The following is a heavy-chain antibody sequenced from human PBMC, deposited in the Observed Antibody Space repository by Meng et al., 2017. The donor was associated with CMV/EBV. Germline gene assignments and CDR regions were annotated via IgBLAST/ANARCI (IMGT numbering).Heavy chain of an antibody. CDR3: ARGSGAGTTWSYFDY. CDR2: IIPIFGTA. D-gene: IGHD1-7*01. Sequence: QVGWVRSGAGGKRPGSSVKVPCKASGGTFSSYAISWVRQAPGQGLEWMGGIIPIFGTANYAQKFQGRVTITADESTSTAYMELSSLRSEDTAVYYCARGSGAGTTWSYFDYWGQGALVTVSS. CDR1: GGTFSSYA. V-gene: IGHV1-69*12. J-gene: IGHJ4*02.